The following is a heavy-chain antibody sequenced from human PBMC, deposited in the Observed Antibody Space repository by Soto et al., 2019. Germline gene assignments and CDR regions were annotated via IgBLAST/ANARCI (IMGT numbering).Heavy chain of an antibody. CDR2: INPNSGGT. J-gene: IGHJ4*02. V-gene: IGHV1-2*04. CDR1: GDTFTGYY. Sequence: ASVKVSCKGAGDTFTGYYTHWVRQAPGQGLEWMGWINPNSGGTNYAQKFQGWVTMTRDTSISTAYMELSRLTSDATAVYYCARLAASGTSFDYWGQGTLVTVSS. CDR3: ARLAASGTSFDY. D-gene: IGHD6-13*01.